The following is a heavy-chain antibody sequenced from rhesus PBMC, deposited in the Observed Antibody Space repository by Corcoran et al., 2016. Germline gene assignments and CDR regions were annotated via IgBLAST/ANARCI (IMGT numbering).Heavy chain of an antibody. Sequence: QVQLQESGPGVVKPSETLSLTCAVSGYSIRRGYGWSWIRQPPGKGLEWIGYIGGSSGSTNYNPCLKSRVTSSKDTSKNQFSLKLSSVTAADTAVYYCARVSGSPDYWGQGVLVTVSS. CDR1: GYSIRRGYG. V-gene: IGHV4-127*01. CDR3: ARVSGSPDY. D-gene: IGHD6-25*01. J-gene: IGHJ4*01. CDR2: IGGSSGST.